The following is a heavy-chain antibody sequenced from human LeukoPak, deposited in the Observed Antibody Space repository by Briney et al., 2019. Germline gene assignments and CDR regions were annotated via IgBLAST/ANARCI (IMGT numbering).Heavy chain of an antibody. J-gene: IGHJ5*02. Sequence: GGSLRLSCAASGFTFSSYSMNWVRQAPGKGLEWVSAISGSSGSTYYADSVKGRFTISRDNSKNTLYLQMNSLRAEDTAVYYCAKDPGGYSYGLRGNWFDPWGQGTLVTVSS. V-gene: IGHV3-23*01. D-gene: IGHD5-18*01. CDR2: ISGSSGST. CDR3: AKDPGGYSYGLRGNWFDP. CDR1: GFTFSSYS.